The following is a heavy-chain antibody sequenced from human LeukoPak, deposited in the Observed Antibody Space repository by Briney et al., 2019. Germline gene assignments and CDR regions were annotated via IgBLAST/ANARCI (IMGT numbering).Heavy chain of an antibody. CDR1: GFTFNRYR. CDR3: ARADSYSWYGT. Sequence: GGSLRLSCAASGFTFNRYRMSWLRQAPGKGLEWVANIDQDGSERHYADSVEGRFVISRDNDKNSVSLQLNSPRVEDTAVYYCARADSYSWYGTWGQGTLVTVSS. J-gene: IGHJ5*02. CDR2: IDQDGSER. V-gene: IGHV3-7*01. D-gene: IGHD5-12*01.